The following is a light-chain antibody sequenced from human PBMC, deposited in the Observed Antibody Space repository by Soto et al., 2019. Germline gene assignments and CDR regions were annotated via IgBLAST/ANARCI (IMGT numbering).Light chain of an antibody. J-gene: IGLJ2*01. CDR3: CSYAGSYTVL. Sequence: QSALTQPRSVSGSPGQSVSISCTGTSSDVGGYNYVSWYQQHPGKAPKLMIYDVTKRPSGVPDRFSGSKSGNTASLTISGLQIEDEADYYCCSYAGSYTVLFGGGTKVTVL. CDR2: DVT. V-gene: IGLV2-11*01. CDR1: SSDVGGYNY.